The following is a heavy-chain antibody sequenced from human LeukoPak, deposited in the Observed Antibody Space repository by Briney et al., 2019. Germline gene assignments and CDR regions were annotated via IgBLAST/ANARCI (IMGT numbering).Heavy chain of an antibody. CDR3: AKDLRSSADSNMGDADY. J-gene: IGHJ4*02. Sequence: GGALRLSCAASGFTFSNYVVHCVRQAPGKGRECGSFIRFDGSNKYYADSVKGPFTISTDSSKDTMYLQMNSLRAEDTAVYYCAKDLRSSADSNMGDADYWGQGTLVTVSS. D-gene: IGHD1-26*01. V-gene: IGHV3-30*02. CDR2: IRFDGSNK. CDR1: GFTFSNYV.